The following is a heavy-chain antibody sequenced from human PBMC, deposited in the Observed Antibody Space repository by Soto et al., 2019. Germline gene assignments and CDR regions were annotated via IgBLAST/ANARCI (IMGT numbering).Heavy chain of an antibody. CDR2: INPNNGGT. CDR3: VRGGVVPAANSNWNPDAFDI. D-gene: IGHD2-2*01. J-gene: IGHJ3*02. V-gene: IGHV1-2*04. Sequence: ASVKVSCKASGYSFTGNSMHWVRQAPGQGLEWMGWINPNNGGTNYAQRFRGWVTMTRDTSVSTAYMDLKRLKSDDTAVYYCVRGGVVPAANSNWNPDAFDIWGQGTMVTVS. CDR1: GYSFTGNS.